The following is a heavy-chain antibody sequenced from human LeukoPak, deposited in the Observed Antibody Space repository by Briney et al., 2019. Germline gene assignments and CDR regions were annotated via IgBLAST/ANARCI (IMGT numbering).Heavy chain of an antibody. D-gene: IGHD3-10*02. V-gene: IGHV4-34*01. CDR1: GGSFSGYY. Sequence: SETLSLTCAVYGGSFSGYYWSWIRQPPGKGLEWIGEINHSGSTNYNPSLKSRVTISVDTSKNQFSLKLSSVTAADTAVYYCASLFGGLDYWGQGTLVTVSP. CDR3: ASLFGGLDY. J-gene: IGHJ4*02. CDR2: INHSGST.